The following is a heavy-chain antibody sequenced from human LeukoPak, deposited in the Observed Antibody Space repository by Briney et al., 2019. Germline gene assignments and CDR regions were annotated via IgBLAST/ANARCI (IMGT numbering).Heavy chain of an antibody. D-gene: IGHD2-8*01. V-gene: IGHV3-7*01. J-gene: IGHJ6*02. Sequence: GSLRLSCAASGFTFRSYWMCWVREAPGKGLEWVANTKEDGSEKYYVDSVKGRFIISRDNADNTLSLEMNSLRAEDTAVYYCARDPANGALDIWGQGTTVTVSS. CDR3: ARDPANGALDI. CDR1: GFTFRSYW. CDR2: TKEDGSEK.